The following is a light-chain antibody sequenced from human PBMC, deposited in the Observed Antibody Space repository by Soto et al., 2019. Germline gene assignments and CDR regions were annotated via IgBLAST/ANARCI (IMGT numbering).Light chain of an antibody. Sequence: NFMLTQPHSVSESPGKTVTISCTRSSGSIASNYVQWYQQRPGSAPTSVIYDDNRRPSGVPDRFSSSIDSSSNSAPLTISGLKTEDEADYYCHSYDSDNVIFGGGTKLTVL. CDR2: DDN. CDR3: HSYDSDNVI. CDR1: SGSIASNY. V-gene: IGLV6-57*04. J-gene: IGLJ2*01.